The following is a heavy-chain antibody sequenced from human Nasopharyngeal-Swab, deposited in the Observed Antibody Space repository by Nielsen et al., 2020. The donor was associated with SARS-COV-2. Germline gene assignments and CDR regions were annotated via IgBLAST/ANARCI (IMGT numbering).Heavy chain of an antibody. D-gene: IGHD4-23*01. CDR3: ARERGNSIDY. J-gene: IGHJ4*02. CDR2: IKQDGSEK. V-gene: IGHV3-7*01. CDR1: GFTFSSYW. Sequence: ASLKISCAASGFTFSSYWMSWVRQAPGKGPEWVANIKQDGSEKYYVDSVKGRFTISRDNAKNSLYLQMNSLRAEDTAVYYCARERGNSIDYWGQGTLVTVSS.